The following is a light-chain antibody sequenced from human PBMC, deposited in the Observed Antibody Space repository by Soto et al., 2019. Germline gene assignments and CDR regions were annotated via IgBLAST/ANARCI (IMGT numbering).Light chain of an antibody. CDR3: QQYRGAPPRT. Sequence: EIVLTQSPGTLSLSPGERATLSCRASQSITSNYLVWYQQKPGQAPSLLIYGTSGRATGIPDRFSGSGSGTVLPLTISRLETADFAVDYCQQYRGAPPRTVGQGPKLEI. CDR1: QSITSNY. CDR2: GTS. J-gene: IGKJ2*01. V-gene: IGKV3-20*01.